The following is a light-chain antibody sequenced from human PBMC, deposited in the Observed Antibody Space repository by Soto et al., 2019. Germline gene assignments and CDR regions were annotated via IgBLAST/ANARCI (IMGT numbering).Light chain of an antibody. CDR1: QTISSW. Sequence: DIQMTQSPSTLSGSVGDRVTITCRASQTISSWLAWYQQKPGKAPKLLIYKASTLKSGVPSRVSGSGSGTEFPLTISILQPDDFPTYYCQHYNSYSEAFGQGTKVELK. CDR2: KAS. CDR3: QHYNSYSEA. J-gene: IGKJ1*01. V-gene: IGKV1-5*03.